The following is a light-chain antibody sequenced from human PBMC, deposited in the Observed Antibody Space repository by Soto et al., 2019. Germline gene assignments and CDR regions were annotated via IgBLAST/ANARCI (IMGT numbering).Light chain of an antibody. CDR3: LQDYNYPLT. CDR2: AAS. CDR1: QGIRND. J-gene: IGKJ4*01. V-gene: IGKV1-6*01. Sequence: CRASQGIRNDLGWYQQKPGKAPKLLIYAASSLQSGVPSRFSGSGSGTDFTLTISSLQPEDFATYYCLQDYNYPLTFGGGTKVDIK.